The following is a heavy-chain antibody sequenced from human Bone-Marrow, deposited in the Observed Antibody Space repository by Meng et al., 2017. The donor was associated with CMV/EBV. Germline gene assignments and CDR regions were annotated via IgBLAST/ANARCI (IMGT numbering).Heavy chain of an antibody. CDR2: IRSKAYGGTT. CDR1: GFTFGDYA. CDR3: TRDGDFWSGYLLAGMDV. Sequence: GESLKISCTASGFTFGDYAMSWVRQAPGKGLEWVGFIRSKAYGGTTEYAASVKGRFTISRDDSKSIAYLQMNSLKTEDTAVYYCTRDGDFWSGYLLAGMDVWGQGTTVTASS. J-gene: IGHJ6*02. V-gene: IGHV3-49*04. D-gene: IGHD3-3*01.